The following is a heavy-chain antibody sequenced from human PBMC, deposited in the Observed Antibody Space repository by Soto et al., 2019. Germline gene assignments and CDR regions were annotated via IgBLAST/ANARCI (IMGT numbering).Heavy chain of an antibody. D-gene: IGHD3-10*01. CDR3: ARGARGSGSYFFVHYGMDV. V-gene: IGHV3-7*04. Sequence: GGSLRLSCAPSGFTFSSHWMSWVRQAPGKGLEWVANIKPDGSEKWYVDSVKGRFTISRDNAKNSLYLQMNSLRAEGTAVYYCARGARGSGSYFFVHYGMDVWGQGT. CDR2: IKPDGSEK. CDR1: GFTFSSHW. J-gene: IGHJ6*02.